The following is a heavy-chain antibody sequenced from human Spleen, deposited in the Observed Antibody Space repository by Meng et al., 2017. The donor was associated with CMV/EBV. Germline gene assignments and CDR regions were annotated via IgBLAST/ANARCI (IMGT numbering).Heavy chain of an antibody. Sequence: GESLKISCAASGFTFSSYAMSWVRQAPGKGLEWVSAISGSGGSTYYADSVKGRFTISRDNSKNTLYLQMNSLRAEDTAVYYCAKYMALYYYGSGSYESSGMDVWGQGTTVTVSS. J-gene: IGHJ6*02. CDR2: ISGSGGST. CDR1: GFTFSSYA. D-gene: IGHD3-10*01. V-gene: IGHV3-23*01. CDR3: AKYMALYYYGSGSYESSGMDV.